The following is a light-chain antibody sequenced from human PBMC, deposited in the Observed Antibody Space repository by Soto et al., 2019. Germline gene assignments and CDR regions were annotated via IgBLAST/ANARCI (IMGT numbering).Light chain of an antibody. CDR2: NVN. Sequence: QSALTQSASVSGSPGQSITISCTGTSSDVGNYNYVSWYQQHPGEVPKLIIFNVNNRPSGVSNRFSGSKSGNTASLTISGLQAEDEADYYCSSFTSSTTXVXGTGTKVTVL. CDR1: SSDVGNYNY. CDR3: SSFTSSTTXV. J-gene: IGLJ1*01. V-gene: IGLV2-14*01.